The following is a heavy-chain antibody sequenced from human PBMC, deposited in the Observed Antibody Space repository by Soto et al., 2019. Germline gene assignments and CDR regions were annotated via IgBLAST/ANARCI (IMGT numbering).Heavy chain of an antibody. D-gene: IGHD2-2*01. CDR3: ARVPFGDYQLLSFFDY. Sequence: QVQLQESGPRLVKPSQTLSLTCTVSGGSVSSGDYYWSWIRQHPGKGLEWIGHIHYGGSTYYNASLTGRLTMSVDTSNNQFSLKLASVTAADTAVYYCARVPFGDYQLLSFFDYWGQGTLVTVSS. CDR1: GGSVSSGDYY. V-gene: IGHV4-31*03. J-gene: IGHJ4*02. CDR2: IHYGGST.